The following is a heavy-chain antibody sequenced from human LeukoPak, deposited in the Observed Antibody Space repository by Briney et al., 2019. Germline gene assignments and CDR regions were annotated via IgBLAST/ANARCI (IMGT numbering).Heavy chain of an antibody. CDR1: GGSISSGDYY. CDR2: IYYSGST. J-gene: IGHJ3*02. D-gene: IGHD4-23*01. CDR3: ARRGGGGNPTDGAFNI. Sequence: SETLSLTCTVSGGSISSGDYYWSWIRQPPGKGLEWIGFIYYSGSTYYNPSLKSRVIISVDTSKNQFSLKLSSVTAADTAVYYCARRGGGGNPTDGAFNIWGQGTMVTVSS. V-gene: IGHV4-30-4*01.